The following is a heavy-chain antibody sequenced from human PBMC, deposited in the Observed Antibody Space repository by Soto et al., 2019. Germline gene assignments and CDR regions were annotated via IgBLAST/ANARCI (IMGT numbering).Heavy chain of an antibody. D-gene: IGHD3-9*01. CDR3: AKEWADTLTGE. J-gene: IGHJ4*02. CDR2: ISYDGSKQ. Sequence: QVPLVESGGGVVQPGRSLRLSCAASGFTFSSYGMHWVRQAPGKGLEWVALISYDGSKQYYIDAVKGRFTVSRDNSKNTLYLQTNSLRAEDTAVYYCAKEWADTLTGEWGQGTLVTVSS. V-gene: IGHV3-30*18. CDR1: GFTFSSYG.